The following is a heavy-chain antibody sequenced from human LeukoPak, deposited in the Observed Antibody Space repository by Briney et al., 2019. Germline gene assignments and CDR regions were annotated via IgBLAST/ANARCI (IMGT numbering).Heavy chain of an antibody. D-gene: IGHD6-19*01. V-gene: IGHV4-61*02. CDR3: AKGAGPPWFDP. J-gene: IGHJ5*02. CDR2: ISSTGRT. Sequence: TSETLSLTCTVSGGSISSGPYYWNWIRQPAGKGLEWIGRISSTGRTDYNPSLTSRVTISVDTSKNQFSMKLSSVTAADTAVYYCAKGAGPPWFDPWGQGTLVTVSS. CDR1: GGSISSGPYY.